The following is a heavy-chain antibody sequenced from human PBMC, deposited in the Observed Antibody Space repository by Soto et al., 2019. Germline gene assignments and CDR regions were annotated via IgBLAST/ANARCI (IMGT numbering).Heavy chain of an antibody. CDR2: INGGNANT. J-gene: IGHJ4*02. D-gene: IGHD1-26*01. CDR3: ARDPKDSGYIDY. Sequence: ASVKVSCKASGYTFTSYAIHWVRQAPGQRLEWMGWINGGNANTKYSQKFQGRVTITGDTSASTAYMELSSLRSEDTAIYYCARDPKDSGYIDYWGQGTLVTV. V-gene: IGHV1-3*01. CDR1: GYTFTSYA.